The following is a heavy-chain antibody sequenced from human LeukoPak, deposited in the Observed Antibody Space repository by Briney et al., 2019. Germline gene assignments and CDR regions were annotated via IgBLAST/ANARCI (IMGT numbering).Heavy chain of an antibody. V-gene: IGHV1-69*05. J-gene: IGHJ5*02. CDR1: GGTFSSYA. CDR3: ARDAGLWFGELAGDWFDP. D-gene: IGHD3-10*01. CDR2: IIPIFGTA. Sequence: GASVKVFCTASGGTFSSYAISWVRQAPGQGLEWMGGIIPIFGTANYAQKLQGRVTMTTDTSTSTAYMELRSLRSDDTAVYYCARDAGLWFGELAGDWFDPWGQGTLVTVSS.